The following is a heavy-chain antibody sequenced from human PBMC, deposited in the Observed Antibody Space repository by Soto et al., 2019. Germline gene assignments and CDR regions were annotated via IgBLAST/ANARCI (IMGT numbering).Heavy chain of an antibody. V-gene: IGHV4-59*01. D-gene: IGHD4-17*01. Sequence: PSETLSLTCTVSGGSISSYYWSWIRQPPGKGLEWIGYIYYSGSTNYNPSLKSRVTISVDTSKNQFSLKLSSVTAADTAVYYCARGLPYEYGDQNDYYYYGMDVWGQGTTVTVS. J-gene: IGHJ6*02. CDR2: IYYSGST. CDR1: GGSISSYY. CDR3: ARGLPYEYGDQNDYYYYGMDV.